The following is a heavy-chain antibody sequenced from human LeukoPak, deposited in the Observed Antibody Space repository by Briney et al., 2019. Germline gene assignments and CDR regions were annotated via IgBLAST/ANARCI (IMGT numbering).Heavy chain of an antibody. CDR1: GGSINGYY. V-gene: IGHV4-4*09. D-gene: IGHD5-24*01. Sequence: SETLSLTCTVSGGSINGYYWSWIRQPPGKGLEWIGFIYTSGSTNYNPSLKSRVAISVDTSKNQFSLKLSSVTAADTAVYYCARQGDGYNWEVDYWGQGTLVTVYS. J-gene: IGHJ4*02. CDR3: ARQGDGYNWEVDY. CDR2: IYTSGST.